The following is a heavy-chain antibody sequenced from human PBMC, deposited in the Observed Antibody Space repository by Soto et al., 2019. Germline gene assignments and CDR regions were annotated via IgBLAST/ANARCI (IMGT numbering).Heavy chain of an antibody. V-gene: IGHV1-18*01. CDR1: GYTFITYG. J-gene: IGHJ4*02. CDR2: ISPYNGNT. Sequence: QVQLVQSGAEVEKPGASAKVSCKASGYTFITYGISWMRQAPGQGLEWMGWISPYNGNTEYAQKFQGRVTMTTDTPTSTAYMELRSLTSDDTAVYYCAREGIWGSFRYFDYWGRGSRVAVSS. CDR3: AREGIWGSFRYFDY. D-gene: IGHD3-16*02.